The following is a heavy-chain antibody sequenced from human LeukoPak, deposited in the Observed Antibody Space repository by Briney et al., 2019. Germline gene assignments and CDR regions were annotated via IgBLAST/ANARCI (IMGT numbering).Heavy chain of an antibody. CDR1: GMSVSSNY. V-gene: IGHV3-66*01. Sequence: GGSLRLSCAVSGMSVSSNYMTWVRQAPGKGLEWVSVIYAGGGTHYGDSVSGRFTISRDISKNAFYLQMNSLRADDTALYYCAREDSAGATFDYWGQGTLVTVSS. CDR2: IYAGGGT. D-gene: IGHD2-21*01. CDR3: AREDSAGATFDY. J-gene: IGHJ4*02.